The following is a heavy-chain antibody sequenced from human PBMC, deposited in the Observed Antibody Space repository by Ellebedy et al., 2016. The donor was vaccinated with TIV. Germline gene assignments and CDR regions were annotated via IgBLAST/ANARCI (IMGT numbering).Heavy chain of an antibody. CDR1: GFTFSRHD. CDR2: IGSAGDT. D-gene: IGHD6-13*01. CDR3: ARASAGLDY. J-gene: IGHJ4*02. Sequence: GESLKLSCAASGFTFSRHDMHWVRQGTGKGLEWVSAIGSAGDTSYSGSVKGRFTISRENGKNSVYLQMNSLRAEDTAVYYCARASAGLDYWGQGTLVTVSS. V-gene: IGHV3-13*01.